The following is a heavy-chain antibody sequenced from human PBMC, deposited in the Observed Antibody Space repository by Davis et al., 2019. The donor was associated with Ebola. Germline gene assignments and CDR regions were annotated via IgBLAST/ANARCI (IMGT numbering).Heavy chain of an antibody. D-gene: IGHD1-1*01. J-gene: IGHJ4*02. CDR1: GYTFTNYG. CDR2: INPHNGNT. Sequence: ASEKVSCKASGYTFTNYGITWVRQAPGQGLEWMGWINPHNGNTNYAQNVQGRVTMTTDTSTSTAYMEVGSLRSDDTAVYYCARAQFPTTSDHWGQGTLVTVSS. CDR3: ARAQFPTTSDH. V-gene: IGHV1-18*04.